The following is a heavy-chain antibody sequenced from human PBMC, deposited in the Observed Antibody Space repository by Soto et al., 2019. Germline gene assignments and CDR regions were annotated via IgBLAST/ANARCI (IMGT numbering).Heavy chain of an antibody. Sequence: QVQLVQSGAEVKKPGSSVKVSCKASGGTFSSYAISWVRQAPGQGLEWMGGIIPIFGTANYAQKFQGRVTITADESTSTAYMELSSLRSEDTAVYYCARDRPVGVGATKDYSYGMDVWGQGTTVTVSS. CDR2: IIPIFGTA. D-gene: IGHD1-26*01. V-gene: IGHV1-69*12. CDR1: GGTFSSYA. J-gene: IGHJ6*02. CDR3: ARDRPVGVGATKDYSYGMDV.